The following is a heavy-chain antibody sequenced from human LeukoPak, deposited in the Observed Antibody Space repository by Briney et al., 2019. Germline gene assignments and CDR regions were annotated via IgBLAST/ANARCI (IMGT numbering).Heavy chain of an antibody. Sequence: GGSLRLSCVASGFIVSPYGMHWVRQAPGKGLEWVTFIRFDGSNEYYTDSVKGRFTISRDNSKNTLYLQMNSLRAEDTAVYYCAGDFDYWGQGTLVTVSS. CDR1: GFIVSPYG. J-gene: IGHJ4*02. CDR2: IRFDGSNE. V-gene: IGHV3-30*02. CDR3: AGDFDY.